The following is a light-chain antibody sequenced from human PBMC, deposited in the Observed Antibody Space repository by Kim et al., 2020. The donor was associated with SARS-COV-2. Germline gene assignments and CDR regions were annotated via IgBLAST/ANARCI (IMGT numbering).Light chain of an antibody. CDR3: GTWDSSLSAGYV. V-gene: IGLV1-51*01. CDR1: SSNIGNNY. Sequence: NVTTSCAGRSSNIGNNYVSWYQQLPGTAPQLLIYANNKRPAGTPDRFSGSKSGTSATLGITGLQTGDEADYYCGTWDSSLSAGYVFGTGTKVTVL. CDR2: ANN. J-gene: IGLJ1*01.